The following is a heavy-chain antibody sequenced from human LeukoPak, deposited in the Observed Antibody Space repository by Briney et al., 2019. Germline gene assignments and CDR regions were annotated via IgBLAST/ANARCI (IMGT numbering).Heavy chain of an antibody. CDR2: ISYDGSNK. CDR1: GFTFSTYW. J-gene: IGHJ4*02. CDR3: AKSGSYLRGYYFDY. Sequence: GGSLRLSCAASGFTFSTYWMSWVRQAPGKGLEWVAVISYDGSNKYYADSVKGRFTISRDNSKNTLYLQMNSLRAEDAAVYYCAKSGSYLRGYYFDYWGQGTLVTVSS. D-gene: IGHD1-26*01. V-gene: IGHV3-30*18.